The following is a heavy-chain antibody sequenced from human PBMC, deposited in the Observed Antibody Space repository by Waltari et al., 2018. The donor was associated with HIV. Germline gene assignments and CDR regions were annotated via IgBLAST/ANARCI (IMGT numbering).Heavy chain of an antibody. CDR1: GYSISSGYY. D-gene: IGHD3-9*01. Sequence: QVQLQESGPGLVKPSETLSLTCTVSGYSISSGYYWGWIRQPPGKGLEWIGSIYHSGSTYYNPSLKSRVTISVDTSKNQFSLKLSSVTAADTAVYYCARDGAHILTGYPQPYYYYGMDVWGQGTTVTVSS. J-gene: IGHJ6*02. CDR2: IYHSGST. V-gene: IGHV4-38-2*02. CDR3: ARDGAHILTGYPQPYYYYGMDV.